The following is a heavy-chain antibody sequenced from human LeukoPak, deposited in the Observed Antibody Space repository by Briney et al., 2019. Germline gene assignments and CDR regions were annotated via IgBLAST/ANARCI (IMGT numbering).Heavy chain of an antibody. CDR1: GFTFSSYA. V-gene: IGHV3-23*01. CDR2: ISGSGDST. Sequence: GGSLRLSCAASGFTFSSYAMSWVRQAPGKGLEWVAGISGSGDSTYYADSVKARCTISRDNSKHTLYLQMNSLRAEDTAVYFCSRTKSSTWYNWFDPWGQGTLVTVSS. D-gene: IGHD6-13*01. CDR3: SRTKSSTWYNWFDP. J-gene: IGHJ5*02.